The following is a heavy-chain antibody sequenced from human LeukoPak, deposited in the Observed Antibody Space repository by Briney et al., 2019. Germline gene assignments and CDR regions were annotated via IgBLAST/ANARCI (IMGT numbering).Heavy chain of an antibody. CDR1: GGSFSGYY. V-gene: IGHV4-34*01. J-gene: IGHJ6*03. CDR2: INHSGST. Sequence: SETLSLTCAVYGGSFSGYYWSWIRQPPGKGLEWIGEINHSGSTNYNPSLESRVTISVDTSKHQFSLKLSSVTAADTAVYYCARGSNYGSGSYYIRSYYYYYMDVWGKGTTVTVSS. CDR3: ARGSNYGSGSYYIRSYYYYYMDV. D-gene: IGHD3-10*01.